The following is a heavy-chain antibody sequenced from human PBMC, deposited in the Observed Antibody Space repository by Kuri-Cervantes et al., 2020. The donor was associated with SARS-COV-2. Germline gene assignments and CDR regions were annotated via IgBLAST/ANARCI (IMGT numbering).Heavy chain of an antibody. CDR2: ISSSSSYI. Sequence: GESLKSSCAASGFTFSSYSMNWVRQAPGKGLEWVSSISSSSSYIYYADSVKGRFTISRDNAKNSLYLQMNSLRAEDTAVYYCARDEVVVVPAAISGWYYYGMDVWGQGTTVTVSS. CDR1: GFTFSSYS. J-gene: IGHJ6*02. V-gene: IGHV3-21*01. D-gene: IGHD2-2*02. CDR3: ARDEVVVVPAAISGWYYYGMDV.